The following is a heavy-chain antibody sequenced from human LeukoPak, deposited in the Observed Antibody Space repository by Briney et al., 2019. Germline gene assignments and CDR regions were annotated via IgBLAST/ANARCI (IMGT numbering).Heavy chain of an antibody. CDR3: ARVVGFMITFGGVIVP. V-gene: IGHV4-39*01. CDR2: IYYSGST. CDR1: GGSISSGDYY. Sequence: SETLSLTCTVSGGSISSGDYYWSWIRQPPGKGLEWIGSIYYSGSTYYNPSLKSRVTISVDTSKNQFSLKLSSVTAADTAVYYCARVVGFMITFGGVIVPWGQGTLVTVSS. D-gene: IGHD3-16*01. J-gene: IGHJ5*02.